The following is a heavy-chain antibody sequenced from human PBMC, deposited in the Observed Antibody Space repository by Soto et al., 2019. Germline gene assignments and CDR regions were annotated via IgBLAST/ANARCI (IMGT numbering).Heavy chain of an antibody. CDR1: GYTLTSYY. Sequence: ASVKVSCKASGYTLTSYYMHWVRQAPGQGLEWMGIINPSGGSTSYAQKFQGRVTMTRDTSTSTVYMELSSLRSEDTAVYYCARSRGALVWFDPWGQGTLVTVSS. V-gene: IGHV1-46*01. CDR2: INPSGGST. CDR3: ARSRGALVWFDP. D-gene: IGHD2-2*01. J-gene: IGHJ5*02.